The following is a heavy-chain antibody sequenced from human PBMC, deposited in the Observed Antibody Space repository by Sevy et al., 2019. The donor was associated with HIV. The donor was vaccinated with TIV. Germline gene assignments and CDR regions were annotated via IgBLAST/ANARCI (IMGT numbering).Heavy chain of an antibody. Sequence: SETLSLTCTVSGGSITSLDWNWIRQPPGKGLEWIANIYYNGHINYNPPLKSRVTLSLDTCKNQFSLRLSSVTAADTAMYYCAGENTWGRGYSWGQGTLVTVSS. J-gene: IGHJ1*01. CDR1: GGSITSLD. V-gene: IGHV4-59*08. CDR2: IYYNGHI. CDR3: AGENTWGRGYS. D-gene: IGHD6-25*01.